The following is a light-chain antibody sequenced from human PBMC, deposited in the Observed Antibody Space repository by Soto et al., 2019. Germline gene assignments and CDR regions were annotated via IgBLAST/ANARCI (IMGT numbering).Light chain of an antibody. J-gene: IGLJ2*01. CDR3: CSYGGSSTFVI. CDR1: SSDVGTYNF. V-gene: IGLV2-23*01. CDR2: EGT. Sequence: QSALTQPASVSGSPGQSITISCTETSSDVGTYNFVSWYQQHPGKAPKLMIYEGTKRPSGVSNRFSGSKSGNTASLTISGLQAEDEADYYCCSYGGSSTFVIFGGGTKLTVL.